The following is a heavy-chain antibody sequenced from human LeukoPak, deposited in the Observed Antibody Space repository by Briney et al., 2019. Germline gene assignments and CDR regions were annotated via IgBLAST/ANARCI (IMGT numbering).Heavy chain of an antibody. V-gene: IGHV3-74*01. Sequence: GGSLRLSCAASGFTFSSYWMHWVRQAPGKGLVWVSRINSDGSSTSYADSVKGRFTISRDHAKNTLYLQMNSLRADDTAVYYCARGVPMVRGVSRHGWFDPWGQGTLVTVPS. J-gene: IGHJ5*02. CDR2: INSDGSST. CDR3: ARGVPMVRGVSRHGWFDP. CDR1: GFTFSSYW. D-gene: IGHD3-10*01.